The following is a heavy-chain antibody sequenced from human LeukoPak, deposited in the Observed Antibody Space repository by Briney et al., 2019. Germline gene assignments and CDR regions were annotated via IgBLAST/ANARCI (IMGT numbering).Heavy chain of an antibody. V-gene: IGHV4-34*01. CDR1: GGSFSGYY. J-gene: IGHJ6*03. Sequence: SETLSLTCAVYGGSFSGYYWSWIRQPPGKGLEWIGEINHSGSTNYNPSLKSRVTISVDTSKNQFSLKQSSVTAADTAVYYCARGLRGIVIVPAAVVRTKYYYYYMDVWGKGTTVTVSS. D-gene: IGHD2-2*01. CDR2: INHSGST. CDR3: ARGLRGIVIVPAAVVRTKYYYYYMDV.